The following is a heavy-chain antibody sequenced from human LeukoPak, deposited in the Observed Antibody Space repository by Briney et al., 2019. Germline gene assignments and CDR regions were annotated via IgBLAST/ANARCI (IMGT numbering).Heavy chain of an antibody. CDR1: SGPFRTYY. V-gene: IGHV4-4*07. Sequence: PSETLSLTCTVSSGPFRTYYWSWIRQPAGKGLESIGHISTSGSTNYNPSLKSRVTMSVDTSKNQFSLKLSSVTAADTAVYYCARVRYSDSSVLTRKRSYYFDYWGQGTLVTVSS. CDR2: ISTSGST. D-gene: IGHD3-22*01. J-gene: IGHJ4*02. CDR3: ARVRYSDSSVLTRKRSYYFDY.